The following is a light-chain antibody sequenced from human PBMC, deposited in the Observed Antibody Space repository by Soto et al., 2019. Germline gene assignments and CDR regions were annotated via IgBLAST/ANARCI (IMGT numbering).Light chain of an antibody. Sequence: QSVLTQPPSASGTPGQRVFISCSGSSSNIGGTNYAYWYQQLPGAAPKLLMHSNNLRPSGVPERISGSKSGPSASLAISGLRSEDEAVYYCASWDDRLGAVIFGGGTKVTVL. CDR1: SSNIGGTNY. CDR3: ASWDDRLGAVI. J-gene: IGLJ2*01. CDR2: SNN. V-gene: IGLV1-47*02.